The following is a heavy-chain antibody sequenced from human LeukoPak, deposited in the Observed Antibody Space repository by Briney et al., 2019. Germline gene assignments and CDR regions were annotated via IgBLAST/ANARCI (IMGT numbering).Heavy chain of an antibody. CDR1: GGSVSNSNW. V-gene: IGHV4-4*02. J-gene: IGHJ4*02. D-gene: IGHD2-2*01. CDR3: ARVPSSVVVPAAHFDY. Sequence: PSGTLSLTCAVSGGSVSNSNWWSWVRQPPGQGLEWIGEIYPTGATNYNPSLKSRVTISVDKSNNQFSLRLSSVTAADTAVYYCARVPSSVVVPAAHFDYWGQGTLVTVSS. CDR2: IYPTGAT.